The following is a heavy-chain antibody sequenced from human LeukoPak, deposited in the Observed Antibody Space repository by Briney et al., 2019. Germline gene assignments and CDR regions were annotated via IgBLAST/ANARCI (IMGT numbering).Heavy chain of an antibody. Sequence: GGSLRLSWAASGFTFSSYSMNWVRQAPGKGLEWVSSISSSSSCIYHADPVKGRFNISRDDADISLYLQMSGLRAEDTAVYYCARRNPSDRYDAFDIWGQGTMVTVSS. CDR1: GFTFSSYS. CDR2: ISSSSSCI. J-gene: IGHJ3*02. D-gene: IGHD1-14*01. CDR3: ARRNPSDRYDAFDI. V-gene: IGHV3-21*01.